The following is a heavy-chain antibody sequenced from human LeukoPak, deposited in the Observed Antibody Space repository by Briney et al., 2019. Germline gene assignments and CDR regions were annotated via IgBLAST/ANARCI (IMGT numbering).Heavy chain of an antibody. D-gene: IGHD6-13*01. J-gene: IGHJ4*02. CDR3: VRGLDGSSYVDS. V-gene: IGHV4-30-4*01. Sequence: PSQTLSLTCTVSGGSISSNVYYWSWIRQPPGKGLEWTGYIYYSGSTYYSPSLKSRLIMSVDTSKNQFSLKLSFVTAADTALYYCVRGLDGSSYVDSWGQGTLVTVSS. CDR2: IYYSGST. CDR1: GGSISSNVYY.